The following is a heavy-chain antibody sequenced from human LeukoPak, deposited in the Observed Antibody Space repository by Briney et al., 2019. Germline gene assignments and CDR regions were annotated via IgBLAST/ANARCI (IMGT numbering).Heavy chain of an antibody. CDR1: GFTFSSYA. CDR3: AKDLWKADY. D-gene: IGHD3-3*01. V-gene: IGHV3-23*01. Sequence: GSLRLSCAASGFTFSSYAMSWVRQAPGKGLEWVSAIGGDAVSTYYADSVKGRFSISRDNSKNTLYLQMNSLRADDTAVYHCAKDLWKADYWGQGTLVTVSS. J-gene: IGHJ4*02. CDR2: IGGDAVST.